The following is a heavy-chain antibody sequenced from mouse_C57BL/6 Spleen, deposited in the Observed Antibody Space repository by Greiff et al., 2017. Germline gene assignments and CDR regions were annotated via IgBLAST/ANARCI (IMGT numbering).Heavy chain of an antibody. CDR3: ARSGDYVLFAY. Sequence: EVQLQQSGPELVKPGASVKISCKASGYTFTDYYMNWVKQSHGKSLEWIGDINPNNGGTSYNQKFKGKATLTVDKSSSTAYMGLRSLTSEDSAVYYCARSGDYVLFAYWGQGTLVTVSA. V-gene: IGHV1-26*01. J-gene: IGHJ3*01. D-gene: IGHD2-4*01. CDR1: GYTFTDYY. CDR2: INPNNGGT.